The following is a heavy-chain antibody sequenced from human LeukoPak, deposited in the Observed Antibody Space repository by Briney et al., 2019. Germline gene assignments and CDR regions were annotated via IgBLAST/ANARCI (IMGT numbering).Heavy chain of an antibody. Sequence: SETLSLTCTVSGGSISGTGHYWGWVREPPGKGLEWIGSIYYSGSTYYNPSLKSRVTISVDTSKNQYSLKLSSVTAADTAVYYCARDQWELPWFDPWGQGTLVTVSS. CDR2: IYYSGST. D-gene: IGHD1-26*01. CDR3: ARDQWELPWFDP. V-gene: IGHV4-39*07. CDR1: GGSISGTGHY. J-gene: IGHJ5*02.